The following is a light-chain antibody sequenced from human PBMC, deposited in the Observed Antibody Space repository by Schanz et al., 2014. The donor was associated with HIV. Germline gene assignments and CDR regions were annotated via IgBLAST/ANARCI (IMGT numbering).Light chain of an antibody. CDR1: QSLSSSY. V-gene: IGKV3-20*01. J-gene: IGKJ1*01. CDR3: QQYNNWPPAWT. CDR2: ATS. Sequence: EIVLTQSPGSLSLSPGGRATLSCGASQSLSSSYLAWYQQKRDQPPRLVIYATSTRAAGIPDRFSGTGSGTDYTLTISSLQDEDVAVYYCQQYNNWPPAWTFAQGTKVEIK.